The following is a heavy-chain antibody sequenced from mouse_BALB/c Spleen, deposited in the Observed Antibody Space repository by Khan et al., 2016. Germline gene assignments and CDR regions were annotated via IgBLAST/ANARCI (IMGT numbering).Heavy chain of an antibody. J-gene: IGHJ2*01. CDR1: GYTFTSYW. CDR3: ERGDY. CDR2: INPHTGYT. V-gene: IGHV1-7*01. Sequence: QVQLQQSGTELAKPGASVKMSCKASGYTFTSYWMHWVKQRPGQGLEWIGYINPHTGYTDYNQKFKDKATLTADKSSSTAYMQLSSLTSEDSAVXYCERGDYWGQGTTLTVSS.